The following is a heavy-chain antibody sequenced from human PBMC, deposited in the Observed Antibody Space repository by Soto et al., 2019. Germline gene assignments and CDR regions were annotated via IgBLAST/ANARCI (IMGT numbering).Heavy chain of an antibody. D-gene: IGHD4-17*01. CDR1: GCAISSSSYF. CDR3: ARGGGYYGVLFDY. CDR2: ILYSGTT. V-gene: IGHV4-39*01. Sequence: QLQLQESGPGLLRPSETLSLTCNVSGCAISSSSYFWGWVRQPPGKTLEWIGHILYSGTTHYNESLKSRVTISVDTSKNQFALRLNSVTPADTAVYYCARGGGYYGVLFDYWGQGTLVPVSS. J-gene: IGHJ4*02.